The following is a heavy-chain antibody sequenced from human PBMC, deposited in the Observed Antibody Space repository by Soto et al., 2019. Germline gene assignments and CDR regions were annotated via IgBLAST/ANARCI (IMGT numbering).Heavy chain of an antibody. V-gene: IGHV4-39*01. J-gene: IGHJ3*01. D-gene: IGHD6-13*01. Sequence: QLQLQESGPGLVKPSETLSLTCTVSGGSISSSTYYWGWIRQPPGKGLEWIASIYYSGRTHYNPSLESRVTISVDTSKNQFSLRLSSVTAADTAVYYCARHSSGSSSSWSQVWGQGKMVTVSS. CDR3: ARHSSGSSSSWSQV. CDR1: GGSISSSTYY. CDR2: IYYSGRT.